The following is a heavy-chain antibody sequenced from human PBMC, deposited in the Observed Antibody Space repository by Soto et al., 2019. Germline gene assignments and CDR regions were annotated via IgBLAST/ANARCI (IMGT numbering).Heavy chain of an antibody. D-gene: IGHD2-15*01. CDR1: GFTFSSYS. V-gene: IGHV3-48*04. J-gene: IGHJ4*02. CDR3: AGDLGYCSGGTCYSVLDS. Sequence: GGSLRLSCAASGFTFSSYSMNWVRQAPGKGLEWVANIRRSGSTRYYADSVKGRFTISRDNAQDSLLLQMNNLRVEDTAVYYCAGDLGYCSGGTCYSVLDSWGQGALVTVS. CDR2: IRRSGSTR.